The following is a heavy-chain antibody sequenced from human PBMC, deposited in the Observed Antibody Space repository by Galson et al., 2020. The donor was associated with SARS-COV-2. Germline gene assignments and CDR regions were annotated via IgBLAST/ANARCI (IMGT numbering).Heavy chain of an antibody. CDR2: ISSNGGST. Sequence: GGSLRLSCAASGFTFSSYAMHWVRQAPGKGLEYVSAISSNGGSTYYANSVKGRFTISRDNSKNTLYLQMGSLRAEDMAVYYCARDGSMGPLFYDYMAGWGKVTTFSLSS. V-gene: IGHV3-64*01. D-gene: IGHD3-16*01. J-gene: IGHJ6*03. CDR3: ARDGSMGPLFYDYMAG. CDR1: GFTFSSYA.